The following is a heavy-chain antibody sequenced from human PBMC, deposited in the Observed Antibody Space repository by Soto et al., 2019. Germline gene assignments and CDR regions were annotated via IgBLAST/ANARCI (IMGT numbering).Heavy chain of an antibody. CDR1: GFTFSSYW. J-gene: IGHJ3*02. CDR2: INSDGSST. V-gene: IGHV3-74*01. D-gene: IGHD2-8*01. Sequence: EVQLVESGGGLVEPGGSLRLSCAASGFTFSSYWMHWVRQAPGKGLVWVSRINSDGSSTSYADSVKGRFTISRDNAKNTLYMQMNSLRAEDTAVYYCARRIVYDAFDIWGQGTMVTVSS. CDR3: ARRIVYDAFDI.